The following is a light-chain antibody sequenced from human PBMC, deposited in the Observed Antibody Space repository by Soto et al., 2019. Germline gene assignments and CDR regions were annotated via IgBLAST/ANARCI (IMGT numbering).Light chain of an antibody. CDR1: SSNIGNNY. J-gene: IGLJ3*02. CDR3: GTWDNSLSARV. V-gene: IGLV1-51*01. CDR2: DNN. Sequence: QSVLTQPPSVSAAPGQKVTISCSGSSSNIGNNYVSWYQQLPGTAPKLLIYDNNKRPSGNPDRFSGSKSGTSATLGITGLQTGDEADYYCGTWDNSLSARVFGGGTKLTVL.